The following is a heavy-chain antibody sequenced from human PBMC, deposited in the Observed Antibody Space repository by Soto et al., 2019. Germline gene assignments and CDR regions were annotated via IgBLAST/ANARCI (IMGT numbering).Heavy chain of an antibody. V-gene: IGHV3-15*01. J-gene: IGHJ4*02. CDR2: IKSRADGGTT. D-gene: IGHD6-19*01. CDR1: GFTFTKAW. Sequence: PGGSLRLSCAASGFTFTKAWMTWVRQTPGKWLEWVGRIKSRADGGTTDYAASVKDRFIISRDDSNDTLYLHMNRLKTDDTAVYYCTTASQWLPPYSWGQGXLVTVYS. CDR3: TTASQWLPPYS.